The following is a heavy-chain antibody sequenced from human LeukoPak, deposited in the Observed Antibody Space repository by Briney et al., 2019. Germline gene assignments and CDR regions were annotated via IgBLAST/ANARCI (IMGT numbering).Heavy chain of an antibody. J-gene: IGHJ3*02. Sequence: ASVKVSCKASGYTFTGYYMHWVRQAPGQGLEWMGWINPNSGGTNYAQKFQGRVTMTRDTSISTAYMELSRLRSDDTAVYYCARTRPSGSYYIFAFDIWGQGTVVTVSS. D-gene: IGHD1-26*01. V-gene: IGHV1-2*02. CDR1: GYTFTGYY. CDR3: ARTRPSGSYYIFAFDI. CDR2: INPNSGGT.